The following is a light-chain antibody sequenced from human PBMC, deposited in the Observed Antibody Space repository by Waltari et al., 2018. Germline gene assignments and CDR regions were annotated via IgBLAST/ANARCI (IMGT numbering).Light chain of an antibody. CDR2: DVN. J-gene: IGLJ3*02. Sequence: QSALTQPASVSGSPAQSITISCTGTISDIGGYYYLSWYQQHPGKAPKLMIYDVNKRPSGVSNRFSGSKSGNTASLTISGLQAEDEADYYCSSYASSITPNWVFGGGTKLTVL. CDR1: ISDIGGYYY. V-gene: IGLV2-14*01. CDR3: SSYASSITPNWV.